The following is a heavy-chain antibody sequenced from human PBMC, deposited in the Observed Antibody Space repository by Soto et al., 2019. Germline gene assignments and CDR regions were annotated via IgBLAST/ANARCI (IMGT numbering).Heavy chain of an antibody. D-gene: IGHD1-1*01. CDR3: ARRTGTTVSGNYYYYDGMHV. Sequence: VRQAPGKGLEWMGGIIPIFGTANYAQKCHGRVTITADKSTSTAYMELSSRRAEDTAGYYCARRTGTTVSGNYYYYDGMHVWGQGTTVTVSS. V-gene: IGHV1-69*06. CDR2: IIPIFGTA. J-gene: IGHJ6*02.